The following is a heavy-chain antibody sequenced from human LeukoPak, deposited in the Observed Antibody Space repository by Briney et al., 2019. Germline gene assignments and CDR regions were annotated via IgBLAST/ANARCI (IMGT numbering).Heavy chain of an antibody. J-gene: IGHJ6*02. CDR3: ARDGDDSDYYGMDV. V-gene: IGHV4-38-2*02. D-gene: IGHD2-21*02. CDR2: IYHSGST. CDR1: GYSISSGYY. Sequence: SETLSLTCTVSGYSISSGYYWGWIRQPPGKGLEWIGSIYHSGSTYYNPSLKSRVTISVDTSKNQFSLKLSSVTAADTAVYYCARDGDDSDYYGMDVWGQGTTVTVSS.